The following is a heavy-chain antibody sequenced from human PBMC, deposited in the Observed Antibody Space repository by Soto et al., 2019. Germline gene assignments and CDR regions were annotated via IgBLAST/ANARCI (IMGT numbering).Heavy chain of an antibody. CDR1: GYTFTGYY. D-gene: IGHD1-20*01. CDR2: INPNSGGT. V-gene: IGHV1-2*04. Sequence: ASVKVSCKASGYTFTGYYMHWVRQAPGQGLEWMGWINPNSGGTNYAQKFQGWVTMTRDTSISTAYMELSRLRSDDTAVYYCAREIITGAYYYYGMDVWGQGTTVTVSS. CDR3: AREIITGAYYYYGMDV. J-gene: IGHJ6*02.